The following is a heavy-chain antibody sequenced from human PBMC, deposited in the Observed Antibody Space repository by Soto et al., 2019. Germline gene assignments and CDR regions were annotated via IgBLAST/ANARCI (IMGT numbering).Heavy chain of an antibody. V-gene: IGHV3-33*01. CDR3: ARERGVIKMEADYFDY. J-gene: IGHJ4*02. D-gene: IGHD3-10*01. Sequence: QVQLVESGGGVVQPGRSLRLSCAASGFTFSSYGMHWVRQAPGKGLEWVAVIWYDGSNKYYADSVKGRFTISRNNSKNTLYLQMNSLRAEDTAVYYCARERGVIKMEADYFDYWGQGTLVTVSS. CDR1: GFTFSSYG. CDR2: IWYDGSNK.